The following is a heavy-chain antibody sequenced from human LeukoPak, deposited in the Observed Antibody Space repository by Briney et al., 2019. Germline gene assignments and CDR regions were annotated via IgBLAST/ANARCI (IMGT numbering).Heavy chain of an antibody. V-gene: IGHV5-51*01. CDR1: GYSFTSYW. Sequence: KHGESLKISCKGSGYSFTSYWIGWVRQMPGKGLEWMGIIYPGDSDTTYSPSFQGQVTISAGKSISTAYLQWSSLKASDTAMYYCARQKGIAVAGPVYWGQGTLVTVSS. CDR3: ARQKGIAVAGPVY. J-gene: IGHJ4*02. D-gene: IGHD6-19*01. CDR2: IYPGDSDT.